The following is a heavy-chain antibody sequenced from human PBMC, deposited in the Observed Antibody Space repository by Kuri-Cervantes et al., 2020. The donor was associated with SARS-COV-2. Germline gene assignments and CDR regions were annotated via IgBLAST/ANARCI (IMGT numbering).Heavy chain of an antibody. CDR1: GGSISSYY. D-gene: IGHD6-13*01. Sequence: SETLSLTCTVSGGSISSYYWSWIRQPPGKGLEWIGIIYHSGSTYYNPSLKSRVTISVDTSKNQFSLNLSSVTAADTAVYYCARGVAAARYGMDVWGQGTTVTVSS. CDR3: ARGVAAARYGMDV. CDR2: IYHSGST. J-gene: IGHJ6*02. V-gene: IGHV4-59*08.